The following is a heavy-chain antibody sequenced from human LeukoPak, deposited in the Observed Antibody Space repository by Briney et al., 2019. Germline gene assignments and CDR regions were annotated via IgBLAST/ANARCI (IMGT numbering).Heavy chain of an antibody. J-gene: IGHJ4*02. Sequence: SETLSLTCTVSGGSISSHYWSWIRQPPGKGLEWIGYIYYSGSTNYNPSHKSRVTISVDTSKNQFSLKLSSVTAADTAVYYCARLSFDYYDRSGEWGQGTLVTVSS. CDR2: IYYSGST. D-gene: IGHD3-22*01. CDR1: GGSISSHY. V-gene: IGHV4-59*11. CDR3: ARLSFDYYDRSGE.